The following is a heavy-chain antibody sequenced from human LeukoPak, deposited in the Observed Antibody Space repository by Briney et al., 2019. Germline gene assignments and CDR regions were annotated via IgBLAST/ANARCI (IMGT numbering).Heavy chain of an antibody. Sequence: GASVKVSCKASGYTFTGYYMHWVRQAPGQGLEWMGWINPNSGGTNYAQKFQGRVTMTRDTSISTAYMELSRLRSDDTAVYYCVRDPLIAARPLGGNWFDPWGQGTLVTVSS. D-gene: IGHD6-6*01. CDR1: GYTFTGYY. V-gene: IGHV1-2*02. CDR2: INPNSGGT. CDR3: VRDPLIAARPLGGNWFDP. J-gene: IGHJ5*02.